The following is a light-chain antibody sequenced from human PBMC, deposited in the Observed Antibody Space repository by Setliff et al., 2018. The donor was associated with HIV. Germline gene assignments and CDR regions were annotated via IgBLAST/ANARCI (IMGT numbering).Light chain of an antibody. CDR3: SSHRSISSSWV. CDR2: DVN. V-gene: IGLV2-14*03. CDR1: SSDVGGPNY. Sequence: QSVMTQPASVSGSPGQSITISCTGTSSDVGGPNYVSWYQQHPVKAPKVIIYDVNNRPSGVSHRFSGSKSGNTASLTTSGLQAEDEADYYCSSHRSISSSWVFGGGTQLTVL. J-gene: IGLJ3*02.